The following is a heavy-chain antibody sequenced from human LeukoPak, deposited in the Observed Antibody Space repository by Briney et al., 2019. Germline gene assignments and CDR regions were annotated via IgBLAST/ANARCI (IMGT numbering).Heavy chain of an antibody. J-gene: IGHJ4*02. CDR2: IIPIFGTA. Sequence: SVRVSCKASGGTFSSYAISWVRQAPGQGLEWMGGIIPIFGTANYAQKFQGRVTITADESTSTAYMELSSLRSEDTAVYYCARGYSNFAPYFDYWGQGTLVTVSS. CDR1: GGTFSSYA. D-gene: IGHD4-11*01. CDR3: ARGYSNFAPYFDY. V-gene: IGHV1-69*13.